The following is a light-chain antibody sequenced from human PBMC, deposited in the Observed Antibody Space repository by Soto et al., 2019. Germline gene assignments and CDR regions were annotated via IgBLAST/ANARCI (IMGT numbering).Light chain of an antibody. CDR1: SNDIGGFKY. V-gene: IGLV2-8*01. J-gene: IGLJ1*01. CDR3: SSYAGNNISLV. Sequence: QPVLTQPPSASGSPGQSVTISCSGTSNDIGGFKYVSWYQQHPGKAPKLMIYGVTERPSGVPDRFSGSKSGNTASLTVSGLQADDEADYYCSSYAGNNISLVFGTGTKLTVL. CDR2: GVT.